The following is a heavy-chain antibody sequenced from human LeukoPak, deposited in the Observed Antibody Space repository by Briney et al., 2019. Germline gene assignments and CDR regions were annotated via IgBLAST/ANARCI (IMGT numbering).Heavy chain of an antibody. D-gene: IGHD3-10*01. J-gene: IGHJ6*02. CDR3: ASLLTPYHGSGGGGMDV. Sequence: PGGSLRLSCAASGFTFSTHWMYWVRQAPGKELVWVSRISGDGSMTSHADSVKGRFTISRDNAEDTLFLQMTSLRVEDTALYFCASLLTPYHGSGGGGMDVWGQGTTVTVSS. CDR1: GFTFSTHW. CDR2: ISGDGSMT. V-gene: IGHV3-74*01.